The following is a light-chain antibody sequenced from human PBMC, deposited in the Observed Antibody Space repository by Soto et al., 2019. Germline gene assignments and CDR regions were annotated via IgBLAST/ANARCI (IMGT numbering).Light chain of an antibody. Sequence: DIQLPQSPSTLSASIGDRVTITCRASQSIDGWLSWYQQKPGEAPKLLIYKSSTSQPGVPSRFSGSGSGTDFTLTISTLQPGDFATYYCQHYTISGCTFGQGTKLEIK. V-gene: IGKV1-5*03. J-gene: IGKJ2*02. CDR3: QHYTISGCT. CDR1: QSIDGW. CDR2: KSS.